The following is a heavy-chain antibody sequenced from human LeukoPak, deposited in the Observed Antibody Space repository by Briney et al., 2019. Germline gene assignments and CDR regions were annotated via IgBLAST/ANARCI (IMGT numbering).Heavy chain of an antibody. V-gene: IGHV1-46*01. CDR3: ARDTTVTTRFMDV. Sequence: VSVKVSCKASGYTFTSYYMHWVRQAPGQGLEWMGIINPSGGSTSYAQKFQGRVTMTRDMSTSTVYMELSSLRSEDTAVYYCARDTTVTTRFMDVWGKGTTATVSS. J-gene: IGHJ6*03. CDR1: GYTFTSYY. D-gene: IGHD4-17*01. CDR2: INPSGGST.